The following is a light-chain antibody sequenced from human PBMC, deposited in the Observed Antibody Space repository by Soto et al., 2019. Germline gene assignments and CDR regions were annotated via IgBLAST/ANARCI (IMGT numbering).Light chain of an antibody. CDR3: QQRSNWPPIT. Sequence: IFFTQAPCTPALSPGERASHFCKASQSVSSYLAWYQQKPGQAPRLLIYDASNRATGIPARFSGSGSGTDFTLTTSSLEPADFAVYYCQQRSNWPPITFGQGTRLEIK. J-gene: IGKJ5*01. CDR2: DAS. CDR1: QSVSSY. V-gene: IGKV3-11*01.